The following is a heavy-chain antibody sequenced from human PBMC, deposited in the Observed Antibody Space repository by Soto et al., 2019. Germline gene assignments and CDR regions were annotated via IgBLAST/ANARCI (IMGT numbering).Heavy chain of an antibody. CDR1: GFTFSSYA. CDR2: ISGSGGST. D-gene: IGHD2-15*01. CDR3: ARPLGYCSGGSCYGWSSDY. J-gene: IGHJ4*02. V-gene: IGHV3-23*01. Sequence: PGGSLRLSCAASGFTFSSYAMSWVRQAPGGGLEWVSAISGSGGSTYYADSVKGRFTISRDNSKNTLYLQMNSLRAEDTAVYYCARPLGYCSGGSCYGWSSDYWGQGTLVTVS.